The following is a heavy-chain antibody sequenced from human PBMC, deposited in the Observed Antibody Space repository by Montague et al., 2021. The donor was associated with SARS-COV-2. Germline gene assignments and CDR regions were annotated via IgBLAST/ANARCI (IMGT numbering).Heavy chain of an antibody. CDR1: GGSISSYY. V-gene: IGHV4-59*01. CDR3: ARGGDMNWFDP. D-gene: IGHD2-21*01. CDR2: SYYSGST. J-gene: IGHJ5*02. Sequence: SETLSLTCTVSGGSISSYYWSWIRKPPGKGLELIGYSYYSGSTNYNSSLKGRVNISVDTSKNQFSLKLSFVTAADTAVYYCARGGDMNWFDPWGQGTLVTVSS.